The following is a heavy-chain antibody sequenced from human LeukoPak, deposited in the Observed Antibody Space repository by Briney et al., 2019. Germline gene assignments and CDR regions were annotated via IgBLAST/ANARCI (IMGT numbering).Heavy chain of an antibody. J-gene: IGHJ6*03. Sequence: SETLSLTCTVSGGSISSYYWSWIRQPPGKGLEWIGYIYYSGSTNYNPSLKSRVTISVDTSKNQFSLKLSSVTAADTAVYYCASERGESVYYYYMDVWGKGTTVTVSS. CDR3: ASERGESVYYYYMDV. D-gene: IGHD3-10*01. V-gene: IGHV4-59*12. CDR1: GGSISSYY. CDR2: IYYSGST.